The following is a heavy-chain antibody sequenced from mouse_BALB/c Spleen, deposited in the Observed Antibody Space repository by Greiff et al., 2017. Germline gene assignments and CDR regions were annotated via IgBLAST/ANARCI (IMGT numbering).Heavy chain of an antibody. V-gene: IGHV1-67*01. J-gene: IGHJ4*01. CDR3: ARIRAHYAMDY. D-gene: IGHD3-3*01. Sequence: VKLQESGPELVRPGVSVKISCKGSGYTFTDYAMHWVKQSHAKSLEWIGVISTYSGNTNYNQKFKGKATMTVDKSSSTAYMELARLTSEDSAIYYCARIRAHYAMDYWGQGTSVTVSS. CDR1: GYTFTDYA. CDR2: ISTYSGNT.